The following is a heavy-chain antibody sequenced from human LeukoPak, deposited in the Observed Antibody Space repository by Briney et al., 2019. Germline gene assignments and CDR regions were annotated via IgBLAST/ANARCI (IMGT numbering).Heavy chain of an antibody. CDR2: IYSTGAT. D-gene: IGHD1-26*01. Sequence: GGSLRLSCAASGFTVSDNYMSWVRQAPGKGLEWVSSIYSTGATHYAESVKGRFTISRDNSKNTLFLQMNSLRAEDMAVYYCARIEWERLGRAFDIWGQGTMVTVSS. CDR3: ARIEWERLGRAFDI. J-gene: IGHJ3*02. V-gene: IGHV3-53*01. CDR1: GFTVSDNY.